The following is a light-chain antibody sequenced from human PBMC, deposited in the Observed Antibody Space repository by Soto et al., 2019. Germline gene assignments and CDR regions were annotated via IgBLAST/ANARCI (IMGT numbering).Light chain of an antibody. V-gene: IGKV3-11*01. Sequence: EVVWTQSPATLSLSPGEKATLSCRASQSVSGYLAWYQQKPGQAPRLLIYDASIRATGVPARFSGSGSGTDFTLTISSLEPEDFAVYYCQQRSNWPPLSFGGGTKVDIK. CDR2: DAS. CDR3: QQRSNWPPLS. CDR1: QSVSGY. J-gene: IGKJ4*01.